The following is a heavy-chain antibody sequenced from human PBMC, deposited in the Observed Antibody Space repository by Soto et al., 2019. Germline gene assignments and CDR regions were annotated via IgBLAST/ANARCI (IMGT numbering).Heavy chain of an antibody. J-gene: IGHJ5*02. CDR2: IIPILGIA. Sequence: SVKVSCKASGGTLSSYTISWVRQAPGQGLEWMGRIIPILGIANYAQKFQGRVTITADKSTSTAYMELSSLRSEDTAVYYCARDTRGYSYGFPPGWFDAWGQGTLVTVSS. CDR1: GGTLSSYT. V-gene: IGHV1-69*04. CDR3: ARDTRGYSYGFPPGWFDA. D-gene: IGHD5-18*01.